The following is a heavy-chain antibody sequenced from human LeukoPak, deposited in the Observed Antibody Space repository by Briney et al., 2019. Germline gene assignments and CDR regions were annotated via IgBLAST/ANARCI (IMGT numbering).Heavy chain of an antibody. CDR2: ISSNGGST. CDR1: GFTFSSYA. CDR3: ARADERIAVAGTDYYYYGMDV. J-gene: IGHJ6*02. Sequence: GGSLRLSCAASGFTFSSYAMHWVRQAPGKGLEYVSAISSNGGSTYYANSVKGRFTISRDNSKNTLYLQMGSLRAEDMAVYYCARADERIAVAGTDYYYYGMDVWGQGTTVTVSS. V-gene: IGHV3-64*01. D-gene: IGHD6-19*01.